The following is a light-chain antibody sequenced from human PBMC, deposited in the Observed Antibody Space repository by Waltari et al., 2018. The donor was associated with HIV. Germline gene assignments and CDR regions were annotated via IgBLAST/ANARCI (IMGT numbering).Light chain of an antibody. V-gene: IGKV1-39*01. CDR2: AAS. CDR1: QSISSY. J-gene: IGKJ1*01. Sequence: EIQMTQSPSSLSASVGDRVTITCRASQSISSYLNWYQQKPGKAPKLLIYAASSLQSGVPSRFSGSGSGTDFTLTISSLPPEDFATYYCQQTYSSPWTFGQGTKVEIK. CDR3: QQTYSSPWT.